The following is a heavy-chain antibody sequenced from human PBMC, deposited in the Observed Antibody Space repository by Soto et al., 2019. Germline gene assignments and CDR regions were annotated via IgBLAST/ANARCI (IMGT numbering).Heavy chain of an antibody. CDR3: AGEGLGMVGFDF. V-gene: IGHV4-30-4*01. D-gene: IGHD7-27*01. CDR2: IYASGST. CDR1: GASISRGHYS. Sequence: QLQLQEPGPGLVKPSQTLPLTCLVNGASISRGHYSWNWSRQSPAKGLEWLGYIYASGSTQNNPSLQTQATISVDTSQNHFSLGLTSVPAADSGVYYWAGEGLGMVGFDFWGSGTLVSVSS. J-gene: IGHJ4*02.